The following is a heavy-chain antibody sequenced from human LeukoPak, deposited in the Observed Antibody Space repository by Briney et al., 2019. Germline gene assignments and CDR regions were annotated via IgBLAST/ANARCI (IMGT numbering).Heavy chain of an antibody. J-gene: IGHJ4*02. Sequence: GGSLRLSCAASGFTFDDYDMCWVRQAPGKGLEWVSGFNWSGGSTGYADSVKGRFTISRDNAKNSLYLQMNSLRAEDTALYYCTRDFPSGYSDYRGQGTLVTVSS. CDR2: FNWSGGST. CDR1: GFTFDDYD. V-gene: IGHV3-20*04. D-gene: IGHD6-19*01. CDR3: TRDFPSGYSDY.